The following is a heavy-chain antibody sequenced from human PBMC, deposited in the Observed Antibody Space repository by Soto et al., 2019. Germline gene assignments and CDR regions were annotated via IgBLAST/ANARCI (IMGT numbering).Heavy chain of an antibody. J-gene: IGHJ4*02. Sequence: QITLKESGPTLVKPTQTLTLTCTFSGFSLRTSGVDVGWIRQPPGKALEWLALIYWDDDKRYSPSLKSRLTITKDSSKNQVVLTMTNMDPLDTATYYCAHRRPYSNSPEYFFDYWGQGTLVTVSS. CDR3: AHRRPYSNSPEYFFDY. CDR2: IYWDDDK. CDR1: GFSLRTSGVD. V-gene: IGHV2-5*02. D-gene: IGHD6-6*01.